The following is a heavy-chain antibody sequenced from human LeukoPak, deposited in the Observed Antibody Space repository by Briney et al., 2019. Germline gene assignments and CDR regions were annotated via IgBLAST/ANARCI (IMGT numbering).Heavy chain of an antibody. Sequence: GGSLRLSCAASGFTFSSYAMSWVRQAPGKGLEWVSAISGSGGSTYYADSVKGRFTSSRDNSKNTLELQINRMRAEDTAVYYCAKISEYSYGLYYYYYYGMDVWGQGTTVTVSS. CDR1: GFTFSSYA. J-gene: IGHJ6*02. D-gene: IGHD5-18*01. CDR2: ISGSGGST. V-gene: IGHV3-23*01. CDR3: AKISEYSYGLYYYYYYGMDV.